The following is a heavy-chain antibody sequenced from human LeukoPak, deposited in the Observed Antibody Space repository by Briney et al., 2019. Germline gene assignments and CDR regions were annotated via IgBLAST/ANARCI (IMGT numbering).Heavy chain of an antibody. CDR3: ARERLMGYSYGYDY. D-gene: IGHD5-18*01. CDR2: INPNSGGT. Sequence: ASVKVSCKASGYTFTGYYMHWVRQAPGRGLEWMGWINPNSGGTNYAQKFQGRVTMTRYTSISTAYMELSRLRSEDTAVYYCARERLMGYSYGYDYWGQGTLVTVSS. CDR1: GYTFTGYY. J-gene: IGHJ4*02. V-gene: IGHV1-2*02.